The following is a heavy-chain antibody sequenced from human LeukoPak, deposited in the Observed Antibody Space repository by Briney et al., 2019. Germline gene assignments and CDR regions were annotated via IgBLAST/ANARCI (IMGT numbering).Heavy chain of an antibody. J-gene: IGHJ6*03. V-gene: IGHV3-64*02. CDR1: GFIFSTYA. Sequence: AGGSLRLSCAASGFIFSTYAMHWVRQAPGKGLEYISAITTNGGTTYYADSVKGRFTISRDNSKNTLYLQMGGLGAEDMAVYYCARGKGVDCGGDCTPMDVWGKGTTVTVSS. D-gene: IGHD2-21*02. CDR3: ARGKGVDCGGDCTPMDV. CDR2: ITTNGGTT.